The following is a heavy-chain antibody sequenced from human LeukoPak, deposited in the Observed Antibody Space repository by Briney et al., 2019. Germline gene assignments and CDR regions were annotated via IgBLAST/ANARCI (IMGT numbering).Heavy chain of an antibody. D-gene: IGHD3-3*01. Sequence: SETLSLTCAVYGGSFSGYYWSWIRQPPGKGLEWIGEINHSGSTNYNPSLKSRVTISVDTSKNQLSLKLSSVTAADTAVYYCARRRRGDYDFWSGYYVFEYWGQGTLVTVSS. J-gene: IGHJ4*02. CDR2: INHSGST. CDR1: GGSFSGYY. CDR3: ARRRRGDYDFWSGYYVFEY. V-gene: IGHV4-34*01.